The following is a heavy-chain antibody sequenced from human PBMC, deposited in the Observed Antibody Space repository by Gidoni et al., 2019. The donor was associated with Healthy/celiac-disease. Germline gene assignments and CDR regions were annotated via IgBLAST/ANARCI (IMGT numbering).Heavy chain of an antibody. CDR2: IYYSGST. CDR1: GGSISSSSYY. J-gene: IGHJ5*02. D-gene: IGHD5-18*01. CDR3: ARQRGVDTAMVEGWFDP. Sequence: QLQLQESGPGLVKPSETLSLTCTVSGGSISSSSYYWGWIRQPPGKGLEWIGSIYYSGSTYYNPSLKSRVTISVDTSKNQFSLKLSSVTAADTAVYYCARQRGVDTAMVEGWFDPWGQGTLVTVSS. V-gene: IGHV4-39*01.